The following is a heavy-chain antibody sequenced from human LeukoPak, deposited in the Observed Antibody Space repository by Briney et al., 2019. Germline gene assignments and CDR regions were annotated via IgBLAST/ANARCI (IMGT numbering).Heavy chain of an antibody. Sequence: GGSLRLSCAASGFTFSSYAMSWVRQAPGKGLEWVPAIIGSGGSTYYADSVKGRFTISRDNSKNTLYLQMNSLRAEDTAVYYCAKGIAAAGLYYYYGMDVWGQGTTVTVSS. D-gene: IGHD6-13*01. J-gene: IGHJ6*02. CDR2: IIGSGGST. CDR1: GFTFSSYA. CDR3: AKGIAAAGLYYYYGMDV. V-gene: IGHV3-23*01.